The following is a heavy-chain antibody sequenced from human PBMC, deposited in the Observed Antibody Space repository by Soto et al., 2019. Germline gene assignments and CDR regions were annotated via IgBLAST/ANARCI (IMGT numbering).Heavy chain of an antibody. CDR2: ISYDGSNK. D-gene: IGHD3-9*01. J-gene: IGHJ6*02. CDR1: GFTFSSYG. CDR3: SIDGRYFDWLPPTFYYYYGMDV. Sequence: GGSLRLSCAASGFTFSSYGMHWVRQAPGKGLEWVAVISYDGSNKYYAETVKGRFTISRDNSKNTLYLQMNSLRAEDTAVYYCSIDGRYFDWLPPTFYYYYGMDVWGQGTTVTVSS. V-gene: IGHV3-30*03.